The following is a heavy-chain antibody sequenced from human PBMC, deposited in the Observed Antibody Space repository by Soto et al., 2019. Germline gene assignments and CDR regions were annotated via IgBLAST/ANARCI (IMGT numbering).Heavy chain of an antibody. CDR2: IYPGDSDT. Sequence: PGESLKISCKGSGYSFTSYWIGWVRQMPGKGLEWMGIIYPGDSDTRYSQSFQGQVTISADKSISTAYLQWSSLKASDTAMYYCARRVVAVAGTGAFDIWGQGTMVTVSS. D-gene: IGHD6-19*01. CDR1: GYSFTSYW. J-gene: IGHJ3*02. V-gene: IGHV5-51*01. CDR3: ARRVVAVAGTGAFDI.